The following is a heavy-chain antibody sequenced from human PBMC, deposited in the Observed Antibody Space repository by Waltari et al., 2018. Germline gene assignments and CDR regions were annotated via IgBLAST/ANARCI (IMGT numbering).Heavy chain of an antibody. CDR3: ARVPLPWYLDY. V-gene: IGHV3-7*01. CDR2: INQDGNGL. J-gene: IGHJ4*02. Sequence: EVQVVESGGGLVQPGGSLSLSCAASGFTFSTYWMTWVRRAPGKGLEWVANINQDGNGLHYVDSVRGRFTISRDNAKNSMFLQMNSLRSEDTAVYYCARVPLPWYLDYWGQGTLVTVSS. CDR1: GFTFSTYW.